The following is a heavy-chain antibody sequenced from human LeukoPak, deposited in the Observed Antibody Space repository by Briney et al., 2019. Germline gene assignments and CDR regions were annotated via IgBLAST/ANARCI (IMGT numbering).Heavy chain of an antibody. V-gene: IGHV4-30-2*01. Sequence: SETLSLTCAVSGGSISRGGEFWSWIRQPPGRGLEWIGHIYHSGSTYYNPSLKSRVSMSVDRSKNQFSLNLSSVTAADTAVYYCARDLGHYYDSSGYYYGVGYFDYWGQGTLVTVSS. J-gene: IGHJ4*02. CDR3: ARDLGHYYDSSGYYYGVGYFDY. D-gene: IGHD3-22*01. CDR1: GGSISRGGEF. CDR2: IYHSGST.